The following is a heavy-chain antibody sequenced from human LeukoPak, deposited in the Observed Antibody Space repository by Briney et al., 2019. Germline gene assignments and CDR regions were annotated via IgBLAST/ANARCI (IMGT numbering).Heavy chain of an antibody. D-gene: IGHD6-19*01. CDR3: ARAHSTGWQKFYYGMDV. V-gene: IGHV3-64*01. CDR1: GFTFSAYT. Sequence: GGSLRLSCAASGFTFSAYTMHWVRQAPGKGLEYVSGISSNVGSTYFANSVKGRFSISRDNPKNTLYLQMDSLRADDMAVYYCARAHSTGWQKFYYGMDVWGQGTTVTVSS. J-gene: IGHJ6*02. CDR2: ISSNVGST.